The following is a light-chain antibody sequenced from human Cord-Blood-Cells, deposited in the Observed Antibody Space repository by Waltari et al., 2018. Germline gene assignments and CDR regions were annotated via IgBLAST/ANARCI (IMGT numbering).Light chain of an antibody. Sequence: DIQMTQPPSTLSASVGDSVTITCRASQSISSWLAWYQQKPGKAPKLLIYKASRLESGGPSRFSGSRAGTEFTLTISSLQPDDFATYYCQQYNSYSTFGQGTKVEIK. CDR1: QSISSW. V-gene: IGKV1-5*03. J-gene: IGKJ1*01. CDR3: QQYNSYST. CDR2: KAS.